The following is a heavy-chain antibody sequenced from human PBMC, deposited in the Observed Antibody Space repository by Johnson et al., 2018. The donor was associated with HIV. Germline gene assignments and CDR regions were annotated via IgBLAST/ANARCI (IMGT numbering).Heavy chain of an antibody. D-gene: IGHD6-13*01. J-gene: IGHJ3*02. V-gene: IGHV3-30-3*01. CDR3: ARDARYSRSWPDAFDI. Sequence: QVQLVESGGGVVQPGRSLRLSCAASGFTFSSYALHWVRQAPGKGLEWVAVISYDGSNIYYADSVKGRFTISRDNSKNTLYLKMNSLRPEDTAVYYCARDARYSRSWPDAFDIWGQGTMVTVSP. CDR2: ISYDGSNI. CDR1: GFTFSSYA.